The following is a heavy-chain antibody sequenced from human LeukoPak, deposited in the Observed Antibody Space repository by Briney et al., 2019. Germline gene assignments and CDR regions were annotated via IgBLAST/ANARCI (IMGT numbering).Heavy chain of an antibody. J-gene: IGHJ6*02. D-gene: IGHD4-17*01. V-gene: IGHV4-4*07. CDR2: IYTSGST. CDR1: GGSISSYY. CDR3: AREVATTVTFYYYYYGMDV. Sequence: SETLSLTGTVSGGSISSYYWSWIRQPAGKGLEWIGRIYTSGSTNYNPSLKSRVTMSVDTSKNQFSLKLSSVTAADTAVYYCAREVATTVTFYYYYYGMDVWGQGTTVTVSS.